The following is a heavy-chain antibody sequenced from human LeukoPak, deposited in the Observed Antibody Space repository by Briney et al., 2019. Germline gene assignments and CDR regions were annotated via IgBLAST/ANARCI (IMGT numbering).Heavy chain of an antibody. CDR2: INSVGSRT. J-gene: IGHJ4*02. CDR1: GFTFSTYW. V-gene: IGHV3-74*01. Sequence: GGSLRLSCAASGFTFSTYWMHWVRQAPGNGLVWVSRINSVGSRTSCADSVKGRFTISRDNAKNTLYLQMNSLRAEDTAVYYCAREPGIAALFDYWGQGTLVTVSS. D-gene: IGHD6-13*01. CDR3: AREPGIAALFDY.